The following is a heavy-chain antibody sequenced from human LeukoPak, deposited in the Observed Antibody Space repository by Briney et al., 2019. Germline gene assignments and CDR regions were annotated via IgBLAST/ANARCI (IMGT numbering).Heavy chain of an antibody. J-gene: IGHJ4*02. Sequence: GGSLRLSCAASGFTFSSYSMNWVRQAPGKGLEWVSAISGSGGSTYYADSVKGRFTISRDNSKNTLYLQMNSLRAEDTAVYYCAKEEWELLTTVGYFDYWGQGTLVTVSS. CDR1: GFTFSSYS. CDR2: ISGSGGST. V-gene: IGHV3-23*01. D-gene: IGHD1-26*01. CDR3: AKEEWELLTTVGYFDY.